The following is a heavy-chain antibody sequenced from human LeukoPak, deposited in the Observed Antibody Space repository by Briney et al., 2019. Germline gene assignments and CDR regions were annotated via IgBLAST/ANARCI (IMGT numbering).Heavy chain of an antibody. D-gene: IGHD5-18*01. CDR2: IKSKTDGETT. J-gene: IGHJ4*02. Sequence: GGSLRLSCAASGFTFNYAWMSWVRQAPGKGLEWVGRIKSKTDGETTDYAAPVKGRFTISRDDSKNTLYLQMNSLKTGDTALYYCTTAPSGYAYMNGWHLDYWGQGALVTVSS. V-gene: IGHV3-15*01. CDR1: GFTFNYAW. CDR3: TTAPSGYAYMNGWHLDY.